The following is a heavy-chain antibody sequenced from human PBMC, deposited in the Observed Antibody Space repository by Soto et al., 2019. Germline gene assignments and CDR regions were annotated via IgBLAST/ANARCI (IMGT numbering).Heavy chain of an antibody. CDR2: IWYDGSNK. V-gene: IGHV3-33*01. CDR1: GFTFSSYG. Sequence: GGSLRLSCAASGFTFSSYGMHWVRQAPGKGLEWVAVIWYDGSNKYYADSVKGRFTISRDNSKNTLYLQTNSLRAEDTAVYYCARDPYSSSPNYFDYWGQGTLVTVSS. J-gene: IGHJ4*02. D-gene: IGHD6-6*01. CDR3: ARDPYSSSPNYFDY.